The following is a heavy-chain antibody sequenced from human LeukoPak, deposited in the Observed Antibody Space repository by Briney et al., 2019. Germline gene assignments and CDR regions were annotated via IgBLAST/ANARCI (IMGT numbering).Heavy chain of an antibody. V-gene: IGHV3-74*01. Sequence: GGSLRLSCAASGFAFSSNWMHWVRQTPGKGLVWVSRINSGGSGTSYAASVEGRFTISRDNAKNMLYLQMNSLRAEDTAVYYCATSLGPLTEYWGQGTLVTVSS. CDR3: ATSLGPLTEY. CDR1: GFAFSSNW. D-gene: IGHD7-27*01. CDR2: INSGGSGT. J-gene: IGHJ4*02.